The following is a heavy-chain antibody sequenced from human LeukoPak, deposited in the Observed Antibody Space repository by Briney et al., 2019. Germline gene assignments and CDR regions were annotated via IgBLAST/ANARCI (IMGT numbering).Heavy chain of an antibody. D-gene: IGHD1-26*01. V-gene: IGHV3-9*03. CDR1: GFTFDDYA. J-gene: IGHJ3*02. CDR2: ISWNSGSI. CDR3: TIGSGTYRGAFDI. Sequence: PGGSLRLSCAASGFTFDDYAMHWVRQAPGKGLEWVSGISWNSGSIGYADSVKGRFTISRDNAKNSLYLQMSSLRAEEMALYYCTIGSGTYRGAFDIWGQGTMVTVSS.